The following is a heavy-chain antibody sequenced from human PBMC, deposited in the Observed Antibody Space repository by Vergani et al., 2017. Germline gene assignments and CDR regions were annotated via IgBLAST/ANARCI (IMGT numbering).Heavy chain of an antibody. CDR3: ARDQGSGTNRHHYGMDV. V-gene: IGHV3-7*01. J-gene: IGHJ6*02. Sequence: EVKLVESGGGLVQPGGSLRLSCAASGFTFSDSWMSWVRQSPGKGLEWVANIKRDGSEKNYLDSVKGRFTISRDNAKNVLSLQMNSLRADDTAVYYCARDQGSGTNRHHYGMDVWGQGTTVTVSS. CDR1: GFTFSDSW. D-gene: IGHD3-10*01. CDR2: IKRDGSEK.